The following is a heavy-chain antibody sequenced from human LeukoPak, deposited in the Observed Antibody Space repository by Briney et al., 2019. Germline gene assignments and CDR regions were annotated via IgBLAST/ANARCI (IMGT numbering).Heavy chain of an antibody. D-gene: IGHD3-22*01. Sequence: SETLSLTCTVSGGSISSYYWSWTRQPPGKGLEWIGYIYYSGSTNYNPSLKSRVTISVDTSKNQFSLKPSSVTAADTAVYYCARVAYYYDSSGYYYFDYWGQGTLVTVSS. V-gene: IGHV4-59*01. J-gene: IGHJ4*02. CDR2: IYYSGST. CDR1: GGSISSYY. CDR3: ARVAYYYDSSGYYYFDY.